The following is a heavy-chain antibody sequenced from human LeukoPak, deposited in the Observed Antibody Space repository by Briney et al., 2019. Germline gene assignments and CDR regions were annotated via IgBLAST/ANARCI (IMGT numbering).Heavy chain of an antibody. D-gene: IGHD4-23*01. CDR3: ARDRGHRGGNPEAYFDY. J-gene: IGHJ4*02. CDR1: GYTFTHYY. Sequence: ASVKVSCKASGYTFTHYYLHWVRQAPGQGLEWMRILHPSGSPKYAQKFQDRFTMTRDTSTSTLYMELSSLTSEDTAVYYCARDRGHRGGNPEAYFDYWGQGSLVTVSS. V-gene: IGHV1-46*01. CDR2: LHPSGSP.